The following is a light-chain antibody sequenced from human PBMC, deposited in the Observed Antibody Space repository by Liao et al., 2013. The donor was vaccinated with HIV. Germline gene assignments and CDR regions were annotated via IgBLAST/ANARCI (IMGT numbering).Light chain of an antibody. CDR3: QVWDRSSDHWV. CDR2: YDS. J-gene: IGLJ3*02. V-gene: IGLV3-21*04. CDR1: NIGSRS. Sequence: SYELTQPPSVSVAPGKTARITCGGNNIGSRSVHWYQQKPGQAPVLVIYYDSDRSSGIPERFSGSNSGNTATLTINRVEAGDEADYYCQVWDRSSDHWVFGGGTKLTVL.